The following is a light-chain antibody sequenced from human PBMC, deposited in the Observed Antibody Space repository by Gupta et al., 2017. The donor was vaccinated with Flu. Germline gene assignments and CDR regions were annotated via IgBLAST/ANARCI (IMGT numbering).Light chain of an antibody. CDR1: SSNIGAGYD. CDR2: GNS. Sequence: QSVLTQPPSVSGVPGQRVTISCTGSSSNIGAGYDVHWYQQLPGTAPKPLIYGNSNRPSGVPDRFSGSKSGTSASLAITGLQAEDEADYYCQSYDSSLSGVVFGGGTKLTVL. CDR3: QSYDSSLSGVV. V-gene: IGLV1-40*01. J-gene: IGLJ2*01.